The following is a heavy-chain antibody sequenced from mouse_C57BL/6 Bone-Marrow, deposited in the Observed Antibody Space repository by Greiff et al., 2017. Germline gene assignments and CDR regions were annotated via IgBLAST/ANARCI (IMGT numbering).Heavy chain of an antibody. D-gene: IGHD1-1*01. CDR2: IYPGDGDT. CDR3: ARHDYYGSSYWYFDV. CDR1: GYAFSSSW. J-gene: IGHJ1*03. V-gene: IGHV1-82*01. Sequence: VQLQQSGPELVKPGASVKISCKASGYAFSSSWMNWVKQRPGKGLEWIGRIYPGDGDTNYNGKFKGKATLTADKSSSTAYMQRSSLTSEDSAVYFCARHDYYGSSYWYFDVWGTGTTVTVSS.